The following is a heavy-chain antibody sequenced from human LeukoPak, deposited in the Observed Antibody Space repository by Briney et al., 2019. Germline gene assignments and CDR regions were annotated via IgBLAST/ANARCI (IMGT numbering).Heavy chain of an antibody. CDR1: GGSISSNNYY. Sequence: TSETVSLTCTVSGGSISSNNYYWGGIRQPPGKGLEWIGSIYYSGSTYYNPSLKSRVTISVDTSKNQFSLKLSSVTAADTAVYYCVNSSPGGGWLVSGNFDYWGPGTLFTVSS. V-gene: IGHV4-39*01. CDR2: IYYSGST. J-gene: IGHJ4*02. CDR3: VNSSPGGGWLVSGNFDY. D-gene: IGHD6-19*01.